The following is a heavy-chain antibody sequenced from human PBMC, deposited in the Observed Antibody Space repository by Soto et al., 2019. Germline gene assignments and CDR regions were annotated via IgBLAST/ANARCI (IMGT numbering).Heavy chain of an antibody. J-gene: IGHJ2*01. Sequence: VLLVDSGGGVVQPGRSLRLSCAASGFTFSSYEMNWVRQAPGKGLEWVSYISSSGSTIYYADSVKGRFTISRDNAKNSLYLQMNSLRAEDTAVYYCARAEQLWYFDLWGRGTLVTVSS. V-gene: IGHV3-48*03. CDR3: ARAEQLWYFDL. CDR2: ISSSGSTI. D-gene: IGHD6-13*01. CDR1: GFTFSSYE.